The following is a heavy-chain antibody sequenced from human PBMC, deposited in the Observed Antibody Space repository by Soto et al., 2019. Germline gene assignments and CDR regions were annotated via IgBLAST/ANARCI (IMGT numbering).Heavy chain of an antibody. J-gene: IGHJ6*02. Sequence: EVQLVESGGGLVQPGGSLRLSCAASGFTFSSYSMNWVRQAPGKGLEWVSYISSSSSTIYYADSVKGRFTISRDNAKNSLYLQMNSLRDEDTAVYYCAREAHYGGNSQYYYYGMDVWGQGTTVTVSS. V-gene: IGHV3-48*02. CDR2: ISSSSSTI. CDR3: AREAHYGGNSQYYYYGMDV. D-gene: IGHD4-17*01. CDR1: GFTFSSYS.